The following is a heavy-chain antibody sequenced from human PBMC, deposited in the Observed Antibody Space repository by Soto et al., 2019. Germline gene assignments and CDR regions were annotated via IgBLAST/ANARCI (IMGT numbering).Heavy chain of an antibody. J-gene: IGHJ3*02. Sequence: QVQLQESGPGLVKPSETLSLTCTVSGGSISTYYWSWIRQPPGKGLEWIGYIYNSGSTNHNPSLKSRVTISVDTSKNPFSLTLSSVTAADTAVYYCARSPGGYAFDIWGQGTMVTVSS. CDR3: ARSPGGYAFDI. D-gene: IGHD3-10*01. CDR2: IYNSGST. CDR1: GGSISTYY. V-gene: IGHV4-59*01.